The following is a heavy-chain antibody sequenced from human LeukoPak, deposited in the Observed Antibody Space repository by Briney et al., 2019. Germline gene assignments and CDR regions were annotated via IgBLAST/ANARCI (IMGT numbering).Heavy chain of an antibody. V-gene: IGHV3-64*01. D-gene: IGHD2-2*01. CDR3: ARGCSSTSCTPDY. Sequence: GGSLRLSCAASGFTFSSYAMHWVRQAPGKGLEYVSAISSNGGSKYYANSVKGRFTISRDNSKNTLYLQMGSLRAEDMAVYYCARGCSSTSCTPDYWGQRTLVTVSS. CDR2: ISSNGGSK. CDR1: GFTFSSYA. J-gene: IGHJ4*02.